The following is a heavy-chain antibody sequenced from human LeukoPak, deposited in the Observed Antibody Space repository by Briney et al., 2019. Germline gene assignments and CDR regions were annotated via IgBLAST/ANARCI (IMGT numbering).Heavy chain of an antibody. V-gene: IGHV3-66*01. J-gene: IGHJ6*02. CDR3: ASGKDIVGATGYYYGMDV. D-gene: IGHD1-26*01. CDR2: IYSGGST. CDR1: GFTVSSNY. Sequence: GGSLRLSCAASGFTVSSNYMSWVRQAPGKGLEWVSVIYSGGSTYYADSVKGRFTISRDNAKNSLYLQMNSLRDEDTAVYYCASGKDIVGATGYYYGMDVWGQGTTVTVSS.